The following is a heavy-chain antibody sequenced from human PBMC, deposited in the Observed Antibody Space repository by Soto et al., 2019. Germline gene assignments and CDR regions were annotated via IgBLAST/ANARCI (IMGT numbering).Heavy chain of an antibody. J-gene: IGHJ4*02. CDR1: GDSFSNSA. D-gene: IGHD3-3*01. Sequence: SVKVSCKVSGDSFSNSAISWVRQAPGQGLEWMGNIIPHFGAGDSAQKFQGRVTITADVSTSTVYMELTNLRHEDTAIYFCAKERGVTTTGFDNWGRGTLVTVSS. CDR3: AKERGVTTTGFDN. V-gene: IGHV1-69*13. CDR2: IIPHFGAG.